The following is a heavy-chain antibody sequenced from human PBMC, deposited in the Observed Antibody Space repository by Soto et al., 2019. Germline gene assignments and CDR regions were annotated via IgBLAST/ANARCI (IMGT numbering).Heavy chain of an antibody. J-gene: IGHJ6*02. CDR3: ARTCDYYGMDV. Sequence: SETLSLTCAVSGYSIASGYYWAWIRPSPGKGLEWIGSIYHAGSVYYNPSLNSRVAVSLDTSKNHFSLKLTSVTAADTAVYYCARTCDYYGMDVWGQGTTVNVSS. CDR2: IYHAGSV. V-gene: IGHV4-38-2*01. CDR1: GYSIASGYY.